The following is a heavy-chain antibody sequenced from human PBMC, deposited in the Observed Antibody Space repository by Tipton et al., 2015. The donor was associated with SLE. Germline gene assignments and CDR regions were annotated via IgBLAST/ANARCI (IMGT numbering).Heavy chain of an antibody. CDR3: ARDQGGR. CDR2: IYYSGST. CDR1: GGSISSSSYY. Sequence: TLSLTCTVSGGSISSSSYYWGWIRQPPGKGLEWIGSIYYSGSTNYNPSLKSRVTISVDTSKNQFSLKLSSVTAADTAVYYCARDQGGRWGQGTLVTVSS. J-gene: IGHJ4*02. V-gene: IGHV4-39*07. D-gene: IGHD1-26*01.